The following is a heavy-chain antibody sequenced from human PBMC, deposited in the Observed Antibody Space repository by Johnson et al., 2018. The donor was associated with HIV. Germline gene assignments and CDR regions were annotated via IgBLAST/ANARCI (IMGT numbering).Heavy chain of an antibody. J-gene: IGHJ3*01. Sequence: VQLVESGGGVVQPGGSLRLSCAASGFTFSTYAMSWVRRAPGKGLEWVSVIFSVGNTYYADSVKGRFTISRDNSRNMLYLQMNSLRPEDTAVYYCARDGRDLVTRGGFDVWGPGTVVTVSS. CDR1: GFTFSTYA. V-gene: IGHV3-66*02. D-gene: IGHD5-18*01. CDR3: ARDGRDLVTRGGFDV. CDR2: IFSVGNT.